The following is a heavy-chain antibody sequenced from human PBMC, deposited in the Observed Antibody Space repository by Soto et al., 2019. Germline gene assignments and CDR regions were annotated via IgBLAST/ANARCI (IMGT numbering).Heavy chain of an antibody. D-gene: IGHD2-15*01. CDR2: INHSGST. CDR1: GGSFSGYY. Sequence: SETLCLTCAVYGGSFSGYYWSWIRQPPGKGLEWIGEINHSGSTNYNPSLKSRVTISVDTSKNQFSLKLSSVTAADTAVYYCARFGDCSGGSCYSDYYYGMDVWGQGTTVTVSS. V-gene: IGHV4-34*01. J-gene: IGHJ6*02. CDR3: ARFGDCSGGSCYSDYYYGMDV.